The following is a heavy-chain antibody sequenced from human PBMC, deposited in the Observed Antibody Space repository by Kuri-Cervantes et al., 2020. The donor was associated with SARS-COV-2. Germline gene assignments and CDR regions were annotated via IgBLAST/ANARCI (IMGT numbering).Heavy chain of an antibody. D-gene: IGHD1-7*01. CDR1: GGSISSHY. CDR3: ARFDWNYVGYFDY. Sequence: SETLSLTCTVSGGSISSHYWSWIRQPPGKGLEWIGYIYYSGSTNYNPSLKSRVTISVDTSKNQFPLKLSSVTAADTAVYYCARFDWNYVGYFDYWGQGTLVTVSS. V-gene: IGHV4-59*11. J-gene: IGHJ4*02. CDR2: IYYSGST.